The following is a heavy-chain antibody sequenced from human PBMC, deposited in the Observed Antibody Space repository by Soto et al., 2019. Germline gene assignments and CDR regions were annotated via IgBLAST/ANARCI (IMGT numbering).Heavy chain of an antibody. J-gene: IGHJ6*02. CDR3: VRGQPHRITIFEVVIRSYDYGMDV. Sequence: QVQLQQWGAGLLKPSETLSLTCAVYGGSFTGYYWTWIRQTPGKGLEWIGEINYRGSTYYNPSLESRITMAVDTSKTQFSLKLSSVTAADTAVYFCVRGQPHRITIFEVVIRSYDYGMDVWGQGTTVTVSS. D-gene: IGHD3-3*01. CDR1: GGSFTGYY. V-gene: IGHV4-34*01. CDR2: INYRGST.